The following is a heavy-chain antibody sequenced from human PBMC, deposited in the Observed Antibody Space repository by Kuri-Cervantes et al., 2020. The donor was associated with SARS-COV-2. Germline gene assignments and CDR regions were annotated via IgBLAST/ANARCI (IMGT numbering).Heavy chain of an antibody. Sequence: GESLKISCAASGFTFSSYGMHWVRQAPGKGLEWVAVISYDGSNKYYADSVKGRFTISRDNSKNTLYLQMNSLRAEDTAVYYCAKDAGDKGMDVWGQGTTVPSP. J-gene: IGHJ6*02. CDR1: GFTFSSYG. CDR3: AKDAGDKGMDV. CDR2: ISYDGSNK. V-gene: IGHV3-30*18.